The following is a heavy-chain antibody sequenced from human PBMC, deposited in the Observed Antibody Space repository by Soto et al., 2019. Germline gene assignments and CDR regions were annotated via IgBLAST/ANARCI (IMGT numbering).Heavy chain of an antibody. J-gene: IGHJ4*02. Sequence: QVQLVESGGGAAQPGTSLTLSCAASGFSFGAYGMHWVRQAPGKGLEWVAVVSADGNRQLYADSVRGRFTISRDNSKNTLHLQMNSLRSDVAAMYYCAKVSVGYVDPNLGLAEAYWGQGARVTVSS. D-gene: IGHD3-16*01. V-gene: IGHV3-30*18. CDR1: GFSFGAYG. CDR2: VSADGNRQ. CDR3: AKVSVGYVDPNLGLAEAY.